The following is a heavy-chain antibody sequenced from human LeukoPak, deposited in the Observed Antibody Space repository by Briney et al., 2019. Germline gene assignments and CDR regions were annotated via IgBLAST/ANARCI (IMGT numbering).Heavy chain of an antibody. CDR3: ARDPPPGRGYYDSSGAQDDY. V-gene: IGHV3-23*01. D-gene: IGHD3-22*01. CDR1: GFTFSSYA. Sequence: PGGSLRLSCAASGFTFSSYAMSWVRQAPGKGLEWVSAISGSGGSTYYADSVKGRFTISRDNSKNTLYLQMNSLRAEDTAVYYCARDPPPGRGYYDSSGAQDDYWGQGTLVTVSS. CDR2: ISGSGGST. J-gene: IGHJ4*02.